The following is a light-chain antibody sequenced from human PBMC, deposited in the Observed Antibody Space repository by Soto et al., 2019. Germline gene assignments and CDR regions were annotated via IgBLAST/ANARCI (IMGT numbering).Light chain of an antibody. Sequence: EIVLTQSPGTLSLSPGERATLSCRASQSVSSNYLAWYQQRPGQAPRLRISGASSRATGIPDRFIGSGSGTDFNLPITRLEPEDFAVYYCQQYGGSPLYTFGQGTKVEI. V-gene: IGKV3-20*01. J-gene: IGKJ2*01. CDR1: QSVSSNY. CDR2: GAS. CDR3: QQYGGSPLYT.